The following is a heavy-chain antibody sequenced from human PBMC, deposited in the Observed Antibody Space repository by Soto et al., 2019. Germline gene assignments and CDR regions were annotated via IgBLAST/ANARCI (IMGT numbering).Heavy chain of an antibody. Sequence: QITLKESGPTLVKPTQTLTLTCTFSGFSLDTSGVGVGWIRQPPGKTLEWLALIYWDDDKRYSPSLNSRLTITKDTSTTQVVLRMTNVDPVDTATYYCAHIFDFDWVWAFEYWGQGALVTVSS. CDR3: AHIFDFDWVWAFEY. CDR1: GFSLDTSGVG. V-gene: IGHV2-5*02. CDR2: IYWDDDK. J-gene: IGHJ4*02. D-gene: IGHD3-9*01.